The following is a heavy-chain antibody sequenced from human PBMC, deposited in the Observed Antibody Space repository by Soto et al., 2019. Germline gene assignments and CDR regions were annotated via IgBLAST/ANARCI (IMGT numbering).Heavy chain of an antibody. CDR3: ATLNPGYSYGLPYYFDY. Sequence: SVKVSCKASGGTFSSYAISWVRQAPGQGLEWMGGIIPTFGTANYAQKFQGRVTITADESTSTAYMELSSLRSEDTAVYYCATLNPGYSYGLPYYFDYWGQGTLVTVSS. D-gene: IGHD5-18*01. CDR1: GGTFSSYA. J-gene: IGHJ4*02. CDR2: IIPTFGTA. V-gene: IGHV1-69*13.